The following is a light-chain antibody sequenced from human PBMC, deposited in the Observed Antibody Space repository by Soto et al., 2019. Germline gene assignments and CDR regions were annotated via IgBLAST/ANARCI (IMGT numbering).Light chain of an antibody. CDR2: DVS. CDR1: SSDVGGYNY. Sequence: QSALTQPRSVSGSPGQSVTISCTGTSSDVGGYNYVSWYQQHPGKAPKLMIFDVSKRPSGVPDRFSGSKSGNTASLTISGLQADDEADYYCCSYAGSYVVFGGGTQPTVL. CDR3: CSYAGSYVV. V-gene: IGLV2-11*01. J-gene: IGLJ2*01.